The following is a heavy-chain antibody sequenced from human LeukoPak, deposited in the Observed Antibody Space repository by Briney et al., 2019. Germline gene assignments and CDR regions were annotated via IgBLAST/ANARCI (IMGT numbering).Heavy chain of an antibody. D-gene: IGHD5-18*01. CDR3: ARVDTAMVDFDY. V-gene: IGHV4-59*12. CDR2: IYYSRSA. CDR1: GGSISTYY. Sequence: TSETLSLTCTVSGGSISTYYWSWIRQPPGKGLEWIGYIYYSRSANYNPSLKSRVTISVDKSKNQFSLKLSSVTAADTAVYYCARVDTAMVDFDYWGQGTLVTVSS. J-gene: IGHJ4*02.